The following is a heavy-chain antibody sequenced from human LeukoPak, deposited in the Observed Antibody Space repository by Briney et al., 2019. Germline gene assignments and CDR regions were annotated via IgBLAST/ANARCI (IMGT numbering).Heavy chain of an antibody. Sequence: GGSLRLSCAASGFTFSTYFMSWVRQAPGKGLEWVANLHPDGSHQYYVDSVKGRFTVSRDNAKNTLYLQVNNLRAEDTAVYYCARGPNSNWSGLDFWGQGTLLTVSS. CDR3: ARGPNSNWSGLDF. CDR1: GFTFSTYF. D-gene: IGHD6-6*01. J-gene: IGHJ4*02. V-gene: IGHV3-7*01. CDR2: LHPDGSHQ.